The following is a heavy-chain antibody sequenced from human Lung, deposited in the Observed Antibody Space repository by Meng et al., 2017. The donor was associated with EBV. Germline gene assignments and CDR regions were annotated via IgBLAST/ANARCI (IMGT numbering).Heavy chain of an antibody. V-gene: IGHV1-3*01. CDR2: INAGNGNT. J-gene: IGHJ4*02. D-gene: IGHD3-22*01. Sequence: QVQLGQSGAEVKKPGASVKVSCKPSGYTLTSYAMHWVHQAPGQRLEWMGWINAGNGNTKYSQRFQGRVTITRDTSASTAYMELSSLRSEDTTVYYCARAGYDSSGYYPQPFDYWGQGTLVTVSS. CDR3: ARAGYDSSGYYPQPFDY. CDR1: GYTLTSYA.